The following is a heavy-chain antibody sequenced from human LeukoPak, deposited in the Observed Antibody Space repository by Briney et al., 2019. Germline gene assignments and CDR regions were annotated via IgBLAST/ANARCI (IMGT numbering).Heavy chain of an antibody. CDR3: TRNPWYRVDDY. CDR2: IRSKAYGGTT. CDR1: GFTFGDYA. Sequence: PGGSLRLSCTASGFTFGDYAMSWFRQAPGKGLEWVGFIRSKAYGGTTEYAASVKGRFTISRDDSKSIAYLQMNSLKTEDTGVYYCTRNPWYRVDDYWGQGTLVTVSS. V-gene: IGHV3-49*03. J-gene: IGHJ4*02. D-gene: IGHD1-14*01.